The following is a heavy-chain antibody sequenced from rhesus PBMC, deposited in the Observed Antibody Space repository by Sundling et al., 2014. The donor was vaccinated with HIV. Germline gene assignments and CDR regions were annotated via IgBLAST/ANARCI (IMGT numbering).Heavy chain of an antibody. D-gene: IGHD4-23*01. CDR1: GGSITSNY. CDR3: ARDVNTLTSY. J-gene: IGHJ4*01. Sequence: QVQLQESGPGLVKPSETLSLTCGVSGGSITSNYWSWIRQSPGKGLDWIGYIHGSDSNTDYNPSLKSRVTLSVDTSKNQLSLKLSSVTAADTAVYYCARDVNTLTSYWGQGLLVTVSS. CDR2: IHGSDSNT. V-gene: IGHV4-169*02.